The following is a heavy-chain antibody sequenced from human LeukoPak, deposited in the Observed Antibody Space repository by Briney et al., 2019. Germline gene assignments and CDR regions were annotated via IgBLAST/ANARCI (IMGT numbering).Heavy chain of an antibody. CDR2: ISYDGSNK. CDR3: ARAAPGGEYYFDY. J-gene: IGHJ4*02. D-gene: IGHD6-6*01. V-gene: IGHV3-30-3*01. Sequence: GRSLRLSCAASGFTFSSYAMHWVRQAPGKGLEWVAVISYDGSNKYYVDSVKGRFTISRDNSNNTVYLQMNSLRAEDTAVYYCARAAPGGEYYFDYWGQGTLVTVSS. CDR1: GFTFSSYA.